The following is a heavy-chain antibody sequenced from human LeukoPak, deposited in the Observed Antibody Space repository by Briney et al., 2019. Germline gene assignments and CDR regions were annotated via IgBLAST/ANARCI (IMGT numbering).Heavy chain of an antibody. Sequence: SETLSLTCAVYGGSFSGYYWSWIRQPPGKGLEWIGEINHSGSTNYNPSLKSRVTISVDTSKNQFSLKLSSVTAADTAVYYCARDGITMVRGVTIGPYYFDYWGQGTLVTVSS. CDR1: GGSFSGYY. V-gene: IGHV4-34*01. CDR2: INHSGST. J-gene: IGHJ4*02. D-gene: IGHD3-10*01. CDR3: ARDGITMVRGVTIGPYYFDY.